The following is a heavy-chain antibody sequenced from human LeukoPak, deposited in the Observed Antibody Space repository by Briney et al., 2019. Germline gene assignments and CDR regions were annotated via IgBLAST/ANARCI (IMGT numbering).Heavy chain of an antibody. Sequence: PGGSLRLSCAVSGFTFNSYGMAWVRQAPGKGLEWVAFIRYDGSNEYYAGSVKGRFTISRDTSKDTLYLQMNSLGTEDTAVYYCAKGDMRGSTWSFDYWGQGTLVTVSS. V-gene: IGHV3-30*02. CDR3: AKGDMRGSTWSFDY. J-gene: IGHJ4*02. CDR2: IRYDGSNE. D-gene: IGHD3-3*01. CDR1: GFTFNSYG.